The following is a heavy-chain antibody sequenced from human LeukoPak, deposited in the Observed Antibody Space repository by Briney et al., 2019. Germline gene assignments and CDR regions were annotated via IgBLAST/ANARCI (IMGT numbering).Heavy chain of an antibody. V-gene: IGHV3-48*03. CDR3: ARVKRQFPRHDTFDL. CDR1: GFTFSSFE. Sequence: PGGSLRLSCAASGFTFSSFEMNWVRQAPGKGLEWVSYISSGATTMYYADSVKGRFTISRDNAKNSLYLQMNSLRAEDTAVYYCARVKRQFPRHDTFDLWGQGTLVTVSS. J-gene: IGHJ3*01. CDR2: ISSGATTM. D-gene: IGHD3-22*01.